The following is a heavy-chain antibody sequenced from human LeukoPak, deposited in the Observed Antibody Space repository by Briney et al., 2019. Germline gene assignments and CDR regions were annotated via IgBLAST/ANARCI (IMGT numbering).Heavy chain of an antibody. J-gene: IGHJ4*02. Sequence: SETLSLTCTVSGGSVSDYYWGWIRQSPGKALEWIGYIYYTETSYNPSLKSRVTISVDTSKNQFSLKLSSVTAADTAVYYCARSTPGDYGDYWGQGTLVTVSS. CDR1: GGSVSDYY. V-gene: IGHV4-59*08. D-gene: IGHD5/OR15-5a*01. CDR3: ARSTPGDYGDY. CDR2: IYYTET.